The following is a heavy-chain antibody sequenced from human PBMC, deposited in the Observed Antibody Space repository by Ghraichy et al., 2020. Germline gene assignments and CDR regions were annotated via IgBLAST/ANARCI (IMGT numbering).Heavy chain of an antibody. J-gene: IGHJ4*02. CDR2: ISYDGSNK. CDR3: ARGPPMVRGGRFDY. D-gene: IGHD3-10*01. Sequence: GESLNISCAASGFTFSSYAMHWVRQAPGKGLEWVAVISYDGSNKYYADSVKGRFTISRDNSKNTLYLQMNSLRAEDTAVYYCARGPPMVRGGRFDYWGQGTLVTVSS. CDR1: GFTFSSYA. V-gene: IGHV3-30-3*01.